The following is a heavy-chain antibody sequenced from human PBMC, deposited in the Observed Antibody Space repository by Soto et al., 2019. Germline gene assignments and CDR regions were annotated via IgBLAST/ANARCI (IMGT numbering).Heavy chain of an antibody. Sequence: QLQLQESGPGLVKPSETLSLTCTVSGGSISSSSYYWGWIRQPPGKGLEGIGSIYYSGGTYYNPSLKSRVTLSVDTSKNQFALKLSSGTAADTAVYYCARPDPWGEDYWGQGTLVTVSS. J-gene: IGHJ4*02. CDR1: GGSISSSSYY. CDR2: IYYSGGT. V-gene: IGHV4-39*01. D-gene: IGHD7-27*01. CDR3: ARPDPWGEDY.